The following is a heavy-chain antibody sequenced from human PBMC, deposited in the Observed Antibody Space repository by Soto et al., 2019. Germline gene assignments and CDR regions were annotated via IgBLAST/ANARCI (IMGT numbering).Heavy chain of an antibody. CDR2: IIPIFGTA. Sequence: QVQLVQSGAEVKKPGSSVKVSCKASGGTFSSYAISWVRQAPGQGLEWMGGIIPIFGTANYAQKFQGRVTITADESTSTAYMELSSLRSEDTAVYYRASRGNYYDSSGYWEYFQHWGQGTLITVSS. D-gene: IGHD3-22*01. CDR1: GGTFSSYA. J-gene: IGHJ1*01. CDR3: ASRGNYYDSSGYWEYFQH. V-gene: IGHV1-69*01.